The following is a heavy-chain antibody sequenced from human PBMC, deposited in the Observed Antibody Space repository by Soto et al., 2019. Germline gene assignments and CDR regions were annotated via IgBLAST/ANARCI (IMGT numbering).Heavy chain of an antibody. J-gene: IGHJ6*02. Sequence: SETLSLTCTVSGGSITSGGYFWDLIRQPPGKGLEWIGTVHSTGGTYYSPSLRSRVTISVDTSKNLFSLKMTSASATAKAVDFCAKREDSSRFGGLDIWGQGTAVTVSS. CDR3: AKREDSSRFGGLDI. D-gene: IGHD3-3*01. CDR2: VHSTGGT. V-gene: IGHV4-39*01. CDR1: GGSITSGGYF.